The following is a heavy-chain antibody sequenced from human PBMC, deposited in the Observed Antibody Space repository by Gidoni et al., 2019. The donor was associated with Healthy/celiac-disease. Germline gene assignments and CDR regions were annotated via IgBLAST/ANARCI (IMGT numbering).Heavy chain of an antibody. CDR1: GGSFSGYY. J-gene: IGHJ6*02. CDR2: INHSGST. D-gene: IGHD2-15*01. CDR3: ARDCSGGSCYYYYGMDV. Sequence: QVQLQQWGAGLLKPSKTLSLTCAVYGGSFSGYYWSWIRQPPGKGLEWIGEINHSGSTNYNPSLKSRVTISVDTSKNQFSLKLSSVTAADTAVYYCARDCSGGSCYYYYGMDVWGQGTTVTVSS. V-gene: IGHV4-34*01.